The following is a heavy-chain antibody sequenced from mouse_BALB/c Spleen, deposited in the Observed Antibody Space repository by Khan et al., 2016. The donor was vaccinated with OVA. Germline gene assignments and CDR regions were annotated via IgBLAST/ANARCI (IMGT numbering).Heavy chain of an antibody. V-gene: IGHV2-6*02. CDR1: GFSLTNFG. CDR3: ARNSYPYAMDY. J-gene: IGHJ4*01. CDR2: IWSDGTT. Sequence: QVQLKESGPGLVAPSQSLSITCTVSGFSLTNFGVHWVRQPPGKGLEWLVQIWSDGTTTYNSALKSRLSICKDTSQSQVFLKINSLQTEDTARDDCARNSYPYAMDYWGQGTSVTVSS.